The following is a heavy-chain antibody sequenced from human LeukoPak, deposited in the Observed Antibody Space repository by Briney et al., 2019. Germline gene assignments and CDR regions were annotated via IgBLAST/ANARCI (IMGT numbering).Heavy chain of an antibody. J-gene: IGHJ4*02. Sequence: GGSLRLSCAASGFTFSRYWMHWVRQAPGKGLVWVSRISSDGSITNYAESVKGRFTISRDNAKNTLSLQLKSLRAEDTAVYYCLRDRGYYDSPGDWDYWGQGTLVTVSS. CDR2: ISSDGSIT. CDR1: GFTFSRYW. CDR3: LRDRGYYDSPGDWDY. D-gene: IGHD3-22*01. V-gene: IGHV3-74*01.